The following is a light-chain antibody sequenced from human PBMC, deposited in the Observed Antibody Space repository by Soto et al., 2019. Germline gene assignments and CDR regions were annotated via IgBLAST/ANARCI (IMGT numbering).Light chain of an antibody. CDR1: QNLLHSNGYHY. CDR2: LGS. CDR3: AQGLANPFT. V-gene: IGKV2-28*01. Sequence: EIVLTQSQLSLPVTPGEPASISCRSSQNLLHSNGYHYLNWYLQKPGQSPQLLIYLGSNRASGVLNRCRGSGSGRDCTMTNNRVEGEDVGRYVCAQGLANPFTFGGGTKVEIK. J-gene: IGKJ4*02.